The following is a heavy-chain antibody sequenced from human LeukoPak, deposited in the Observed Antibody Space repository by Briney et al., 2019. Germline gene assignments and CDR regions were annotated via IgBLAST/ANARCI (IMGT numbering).Heavy chain of an antibody. Sequence: PGGSLRLSCAASGFTFSSYGMHWVRQAPGKGLEWVAVIWYDGSNKYHADSVKGRFTISRDNSKNTLYLQMNSLRAEDTAVYYCARDGHSYCGGDCSAGGMDVWGQGTTVTVSS. V-gene: IGHV3-33*01. J-gene: IGHJ6*02. D-gene: IGHD2-21*02. CDR3: ARDGHSYCGGDCSAGGMDV. CDR2: IWYDGSNK. CDR1: GFTFSSYG.